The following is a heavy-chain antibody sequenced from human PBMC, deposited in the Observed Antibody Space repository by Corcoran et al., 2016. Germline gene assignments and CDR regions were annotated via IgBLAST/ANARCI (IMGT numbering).Heavy chain of an antibody. J-gene: IGHJ3*02. CDR3: GGDRGYCSSTSCREWDTGTLVAFDI. CDR2: INPSGGST. CDR1: GYTFTSYY. V-gene: IGHV1-46*01. Sequence: QVQLVQSGAEVKKPGASVKVSCKASGYTFTSYYMHWVRQAPGRGLEWMGIINPSGGSTSYAQKFQGRVTMTRDTSTRTVYMELSSLRSEDTPVYYCGGDRGYCSSTSCREWDTGTLVAFDIWGQGTIVTVSS. D-gene: IGHD2-2*01.